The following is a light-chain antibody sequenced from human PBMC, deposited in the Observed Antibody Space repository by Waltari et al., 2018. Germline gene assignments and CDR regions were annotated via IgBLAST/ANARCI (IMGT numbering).Light chain of an antibody. Sequence: EIVMAQSPASLSVSPGERAIFSCRASQSVTTNVAWYQQKPGQPPRLLIYGASTRATDIPARFSGSGSDTEFTLTITSPQSEDVGVYYCHQYNDGPPFNFGQGTKLEIK. J-gene: IGKJ2*01. CDR2: GAS. CDR3: HQYNDGPPFN. CDR1: QSVTTN. V-gene: IGKV3-15*01.